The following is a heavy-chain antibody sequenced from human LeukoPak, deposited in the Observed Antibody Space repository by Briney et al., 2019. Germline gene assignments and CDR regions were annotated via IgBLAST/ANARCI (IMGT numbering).Heavy chain of an antibody. Sequence: SETLSLTCIVSGGSISSYYWKWIRQPPGKGLEWIGYIYYSGSTNYNPSLKSRVTISVDTSKNQFSLKLSSVTAADTAVYYCASTPLYDSSGYKDYWGQGTLVTVSS. CDR2: IYYSGST. J-gene: IGHJ4*02. V-gene: IGHV4-59*01. D-gene: IGHD3-22*01. CDR3: ASTPLYDSSGYKDY. CDR1: GGSISSYY.